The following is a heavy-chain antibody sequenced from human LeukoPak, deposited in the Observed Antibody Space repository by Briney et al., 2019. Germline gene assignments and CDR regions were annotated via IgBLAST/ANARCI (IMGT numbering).Heavy chain of an antibody. V-gene: IGHV3-30*18. CDR1: GFTFSSYG. CDR2: ISYDGSNK. Sequence: PGGSLRLSCAASGFTFSSYGMHWVRQAPGKGLEWVAVISYDGSNKYYADSVKGRFTISRDNSKNTLYLQMNSLRAEDTAVYYCAKRYSSYYFDYWGQGTLVTVSS. J-gene: IGHJ4*02. D-gene: IGHD6-6*01. CDR3: AKRYSSYYFDY.